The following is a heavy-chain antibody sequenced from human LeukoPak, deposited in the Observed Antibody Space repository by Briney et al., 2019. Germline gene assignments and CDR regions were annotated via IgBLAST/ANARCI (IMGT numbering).Heavy chain of an antibody. Sequence: GGSLRLSCAGSGFTFSSHWMNWVRQAPGKGLEWVASIKEDGSEKHYVDSVSGRFTISRDNAKNSLYLQMNSLRADDTALYYCARSRGDFWGQGTLVTVSS. CDR2: IKEDGSEK. CDR1: GFTFSSHW. V-gene: IGHV3-7*01. CDR3: ARSRGDF. J-gene: IGHJ4*02.